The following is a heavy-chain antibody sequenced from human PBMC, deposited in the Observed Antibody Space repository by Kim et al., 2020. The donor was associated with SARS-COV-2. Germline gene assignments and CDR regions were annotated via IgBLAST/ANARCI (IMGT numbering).Heavy chain of an antibody. D-gene: IGHD5-18*01. CDR1: GGSISSYY. Sequence: SETLSLTCTVSGGSISSYYWSWIRQPPGKGLEWIGYIYYSGSTNYNPSLKSRVTISVDTSKNQFSLKLSSVTAADTAVYYCARVVPGYSYGFDPWGQGTLVTVSS. CDR2: IYYSGST. CDR3: ARVVPGYSYGFDP. J-gene: IGHJ5*02. V-gene: IGHV4-59*01.